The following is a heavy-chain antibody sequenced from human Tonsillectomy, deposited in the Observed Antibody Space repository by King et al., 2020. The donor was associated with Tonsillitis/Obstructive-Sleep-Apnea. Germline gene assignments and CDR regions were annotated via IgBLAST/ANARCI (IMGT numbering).Heavy chain of an antibody. CDR1: AFTFSNTW. V-gene: IGHV3-15*01. CDR3: TTETPQSRFLEWQCFDH. CDR2: IKSKADGGTT. J-gene: IGHJ4*02. D-gene: IGHD3-3*01. Sequence: VQLVESGGGLVKPGGSLRLSCAVSAFTFSNTWMTWVRQAPGKGLEWVGRIKSKADGGTTDYAAPVQGRFTISRDDSKNTLYLQMNSLKTEDTAVYYCTTETPQSRFLEWQCFDHWGRGTLVTVSS.